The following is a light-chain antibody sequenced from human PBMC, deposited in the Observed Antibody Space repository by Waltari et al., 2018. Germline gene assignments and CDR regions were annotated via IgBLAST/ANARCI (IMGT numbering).Light chain of an antibody. V-gene: IGLV3-1*01. Sequence: SYELTQLPSVSVSPGQTVSLSCSGDKLGDKYACWYQQKPGQSPVLVNYQNNTRPSGIPERFAATNAGNTATRTSGRTQAMDEADYFCRAWDISTVVFGGGTKLTVL. J-gene: IGLJ2*01. CDR1: KLGDKY. CDR3: RAWDISTVV. CDR2: QNN.